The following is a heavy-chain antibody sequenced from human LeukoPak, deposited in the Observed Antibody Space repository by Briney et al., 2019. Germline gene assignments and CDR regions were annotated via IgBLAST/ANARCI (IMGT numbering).Heavy chain of an antibody. V-gene: IGHV4-30-2*01. CDR2: IYHSGST. CDR3: ARGYNWFDP. CDR1: GGSISSGGYS. Sequence: SQTLSLTCAVSGGSISSGGYSWSWIRQPPGKGLEWIGYIYHSGSTYYNPSLKSRVTISVDRSKNQFSLKLSSVTAADTAVYYCARGYNWFDPWGQGTLVTVSS. J-gene: IGHJ5*02.